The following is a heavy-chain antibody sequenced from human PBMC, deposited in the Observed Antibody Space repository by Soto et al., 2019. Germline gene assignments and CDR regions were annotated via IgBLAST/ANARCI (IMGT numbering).Heavy chain of an antibody. Sequence: SVKVSCKASGGTFSSYAISWVRQAPGQGLEWMGGIIPIFGTANYAQKFQGRVTITADESTSTAYMELSSLRSEDTAVYYCARGGGYCSGGSCPSIDYYYGMDVWGQGTTVTVSS. CDR1: GGTFSSYA. V-gene: IGHV1-69*13. CDR2: IIPIFGTA. CDR3: ARGGGYCSGGSCPSIDYYYGMDV. J-gene: IGHJ6*02. D-gene: IGHD2-15*01.